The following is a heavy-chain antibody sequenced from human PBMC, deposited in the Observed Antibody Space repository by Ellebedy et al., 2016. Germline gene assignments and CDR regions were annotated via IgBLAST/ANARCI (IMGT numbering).Heavy chain of an antibody. Sequence: GGSLRLSCAASGFNFNRNWMHWVRQVPGKGLMWVSRINSDATITNYADSVKGRFTISRDNAKNTVDLQMNSLGDEDTAIYYCVREWVSSGWVSFLDYWGQGTLVTVSS. J-gene: IGHJ4*02. CDR2: INSDATIT. CDR1: GFNFNRNW. D-gene: IGHD6-19*01. V-gene: IGHV3-74*01. CDR3: VREWVSSGWVSFLDY.